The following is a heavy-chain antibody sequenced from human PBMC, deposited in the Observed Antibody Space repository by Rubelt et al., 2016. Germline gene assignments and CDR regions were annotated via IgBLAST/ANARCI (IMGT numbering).Heavy chain of an antibody. CDR1: GYNFAKSW. J-gene: IGHJ4*02. CDR2: IYPGDSDT. V-gene: IGHV5-51*03. Sequence: EVQLVQSGAEVKKPGESLKISCQGSGYNFAKSWIGWVRQMSGKGLEWMGIIYPGDSDTRYNPSCRGRVTIPTDKSNSTAYLEGGSLKRSETAMYYCARLRQDTYDFDYWGQGALVMVSS. CDR3: ARLRQDTYDFDY. D-gene: IGHD4-17*01.